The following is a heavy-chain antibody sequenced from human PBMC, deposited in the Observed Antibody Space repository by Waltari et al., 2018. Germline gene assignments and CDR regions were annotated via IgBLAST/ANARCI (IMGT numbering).Heavy chain of an antibody. CDR3: ARGKYCSGGSCYRVGPHRYFDL. CDR2: IIPIFGTA. D-gene: IGHD2-15*01. J-gene: IGHJ2*01. V-gene: IGHV1-69*12. CDR1: GGTFSSYT. Sequence: QVQLVQSGAEVKKPGSSVKVSCKASGGTFSSYTISWVRPAPGQGLEWMGGIIPIFGTANYAQKFQDRVTITADESTSTAYMELSSLRSEDTAVYYCARGKYCSGGSCYRVGPHRYFDLWGRGTLVTVSS.